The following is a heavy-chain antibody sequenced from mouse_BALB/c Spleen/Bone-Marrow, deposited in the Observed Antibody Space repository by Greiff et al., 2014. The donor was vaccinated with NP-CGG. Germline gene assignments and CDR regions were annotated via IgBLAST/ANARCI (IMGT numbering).Heavy chain of an antibody. J-gene: IGHJ3*01. V-gene: IGHV14-3*02. D-gene: IGHD1-1*01. CDR3: AIYYYGSSGFAY. CDR1: GFNIKDTY. Sequence: EVKLMESGAELVKPGASVKLSCTASGFNIKDTYMHWVKQRPEQGLEWIGRIDPANGNTKYDPKFQGKATITADTPSNTAYLQLSSLTSEDTGVYYCAIYYYGSSGFAYWGQGTLVTVSA. CDR2: IDPANGNT.